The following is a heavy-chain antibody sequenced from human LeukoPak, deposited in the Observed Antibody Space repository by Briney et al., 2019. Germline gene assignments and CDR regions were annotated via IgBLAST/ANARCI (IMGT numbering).Heavy chain of an antibody. D-gene: IGHD1-1*01. Sequence: SETLSLTCTVSGGSISSSSYYWGWIRQPPGKGLEWIGYIYYSGSTNYNPSLKSRVTISVDTSKNQFSLKLSSVTAADTAVYYCARGGNWNDWFDPWGQGTLVTVSS. CDR2: IYYSGST. V-gene: IGHV4-61*05. J-gene: IGHJ5*02. CDR3: ARGGNWNDWFDP. CDR1: GGSISSSSYY.